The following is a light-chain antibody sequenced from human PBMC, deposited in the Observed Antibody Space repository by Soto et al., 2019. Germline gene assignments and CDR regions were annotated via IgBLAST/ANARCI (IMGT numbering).Light chain of an antibody. CDR1: QSVNNIY. V-gene: IGKV3-20*01. CDR2: STS. J-gene: IGKJ1*01. CDR3: QQYARSPWT. Sequence: EIVLTQSPGTLSLSPGERASLSCRASQSVNNIYLAWYQQKPGQAPSLLIYSTSSRAAGIPDRFSGSGSGTDFTLTIRRLEPEDFAVYYCQQYARSPWTFGQGTKVEIK.